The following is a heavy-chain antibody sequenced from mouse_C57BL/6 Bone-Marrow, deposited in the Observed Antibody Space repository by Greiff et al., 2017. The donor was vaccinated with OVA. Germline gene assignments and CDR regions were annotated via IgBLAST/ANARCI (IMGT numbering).Heavy chain of an antibody. CDR3: ARYAGYYYAMDY. V-gene: IGHV3-8*01. CDR2: ISYSGST. CDR1: GYSITSDY. Sequence: DVKLQESGPGLAKPSQTLSLTCSVTGYSITSDYWNWLRKFPGNKLEYMGYISYSGSTYYNPSLKSRISITRDTSKNQYYLQLNSVTTEDTATYYCARYAGYYYAMDYWGQGTSVTVSS. J-gene: IGHJ4*01. D-gene: IGHD2-2*01.